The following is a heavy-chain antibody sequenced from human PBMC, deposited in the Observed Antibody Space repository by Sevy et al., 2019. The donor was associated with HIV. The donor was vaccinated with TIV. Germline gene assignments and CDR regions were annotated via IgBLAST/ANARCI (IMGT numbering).Heavy chain of an antibody. D-gene: IGHD3-16*01. V-gene: IGHV5-51*01. Sequence: GESLKISCQSSGYKFSDYWIAWVRQMPGKGLEWMGIIYPGDSDTRYSPSLQGQVTISVAKSISTAYLAWSSLKASDTAIYYCARGARGTLPSYYYYGLNIWGQGTTVTVSS. CDR2: IYPGDSDT. J-gene: IGHJ6*02. CDR1: GYKFSDYW. CDR3: ARGARGTLPSYYYYGLNI.